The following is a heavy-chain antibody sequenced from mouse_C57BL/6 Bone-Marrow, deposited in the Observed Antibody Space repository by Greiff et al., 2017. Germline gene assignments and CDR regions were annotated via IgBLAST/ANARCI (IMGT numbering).Heavy chain of an antibody. CDR1: GYTFTSYG. CDR3: ARGGDGYYGAMDY. J-gene: IGHJ4*01. CDR2: IYPRSGNT. Sequence: VHLVESGAELARPGASVKLSCKASGYTFTSYGISWVKQRTGQGLEWIGEIYPRSGNTYYNEKFKGKATLTADKSSSTAYMELRSLTSEDTAVYFCARGGDGYYGAMDYWGQGTSVTVAS. D-gene: IGHD2-3*01. V-gene: IGHV1-81*01.